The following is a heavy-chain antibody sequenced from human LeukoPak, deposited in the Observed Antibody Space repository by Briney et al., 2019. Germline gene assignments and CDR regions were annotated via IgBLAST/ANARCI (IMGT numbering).Heavy chain of an antibody. Sequence: PGGSLRLSCAASGFTFSNYAMSWVRQAPGKGLEWVSAITGSGGNTYYADSVKGRFTISRDNSKNTLYLQMNSLRAEDTAVYYCAKWGDYDVLTGYYVSDCWGQGTLVTVSS. V-gene: IGHV3-23*01. J-gene: IGHJ4*02. CDR1: GFTFSNYA. D-gene: IGHD3-9*01. CDR2: ITGSGGNT. CDR3: AKWGDYDVLTGYYVSDC.